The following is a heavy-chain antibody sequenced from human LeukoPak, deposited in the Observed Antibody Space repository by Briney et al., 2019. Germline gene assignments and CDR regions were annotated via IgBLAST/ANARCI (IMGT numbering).Heavy chain of an antibody. D-gene: IGHD2-21*01. CDR2: ISSLSSES. CDR1: GFTLSNDC. Sequence: PGGSLRLSCAGSGFTLSNDCMNWVRQAPGKGLEWVSYISSLSSESNYADSVKGRFTISRDNAKSSLYLQMNSLSTYVTVLFYIATAIPVVRETDSWGQGTLVTVSS. CDR3: ATAIPVVRETDS. V-gene: IGHV3-11*05. J-gene: IGHJ4*02.